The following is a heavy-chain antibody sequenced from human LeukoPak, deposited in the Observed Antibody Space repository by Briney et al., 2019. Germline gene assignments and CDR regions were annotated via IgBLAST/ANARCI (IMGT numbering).Heavy chain of an antibody. CDR1: GGSISRYY. CDR3: ARGSAYYDFWSGYSPLGRWFDP. D-gene: IGHD3-3*01. J-gene: IGHJ5*02. CDR2: IYYSGST. Sequence: PSETLSLTCTVSGGSISRYYWSWIRQPPGKGLEWIGYIYYSGSTNYNPSLKSRVTISVDTSKNQFSLKLSSVTAADTAVYYCARGSAYYDFWSGYSPLGRWFDPWGQGTLVTVSS. V-gene: IGHV4-59*01.